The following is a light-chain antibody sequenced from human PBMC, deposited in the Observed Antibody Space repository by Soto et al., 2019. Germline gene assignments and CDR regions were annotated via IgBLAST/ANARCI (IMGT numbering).Light chain of an antibody. Sequence: EIVLTQSPGTLSLSPGERASLSCRASQSVSSSHLAWYQQKPGQAPRLLIYGASSRATGIPDRFTGFGSGTDFTLTISRLEPEDFAVYYCQQYGRSPPWTFGQGTKVDIK. V-gene: IGKV3-20*01. CDR3: QQYGRSPPWT. CDR1: QSVSSSH. J-gene: IGKJ1*01. CDR2: GAS.